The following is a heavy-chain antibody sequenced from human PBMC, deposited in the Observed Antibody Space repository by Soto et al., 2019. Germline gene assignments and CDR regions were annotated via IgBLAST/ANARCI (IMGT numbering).Heavy chain of an antibody. V-gene: IGHV3-33*01. J-gene: IGHJ3*02. CDR3: ARKRKGPYGDFDAFDI. CDR2: IWYDGSNK. Sequence: QVQLVESGGGVVQPGRSLRLSCAASGFTFSSYGMHWVRQAPGKGLEWVAVIWYDGSNKYYADSVKGRFTISRDNSKNTLYMQMNSLRAEDTAVYYCARKRKGPYGDFDAFDIWGQGTMVTVSS. CDR1: GFTFSSYG. D-gene: IGHD4-17*01.